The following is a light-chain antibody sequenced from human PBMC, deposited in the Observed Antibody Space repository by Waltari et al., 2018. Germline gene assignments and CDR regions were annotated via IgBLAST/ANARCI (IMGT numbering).Light chain of an antibody. CDR3: MIFHGNAWV. CDR2: YKSDSDK. Sequence: QAVLTQPSSLSASPGASASLTCTLRSGINVGAYRIYWYQQKPGSPPQYPQRYKSDSDKGPGSGLPRRLSGSKGASANAGILLISGLQSDDEADYYCMIFHGNAWVFGGGTKLTVL. CDR1: SGINVGAYR. J-gene: IGLJ2*01. V-gene: IGLV5-45*03.